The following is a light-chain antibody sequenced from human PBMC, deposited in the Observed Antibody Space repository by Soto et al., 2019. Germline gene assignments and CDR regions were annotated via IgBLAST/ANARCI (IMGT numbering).Light chain of an antibody. CDR2: SAS. Sequence: DVQMTQSPSSVSAPVGDRVTITCRASQAINNWLAWYQQKPGKAPKLLIFSASRLQSGVPSRFSGSGSGTEFTLTISSLQPEDVATYYCQQSQTFPYPVGPGTKVNVK. V-gene: IGKV1-12*01. J-gene: IGKJ3*01. CDR3: QQSQTFPYP. CDR1: QAINNW.